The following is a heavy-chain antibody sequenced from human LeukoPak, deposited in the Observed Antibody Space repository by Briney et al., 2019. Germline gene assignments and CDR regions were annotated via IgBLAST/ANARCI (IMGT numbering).Heavy chain of an antibody. J-gene: IGHJ3*02. D-gene: IGHD3-22*01. Sequence: ASVKVSCKVSGYTLTELSMHWVRQAPGKGLEWMGGFDPEDGETIYAQKFQGRVTMTEDTSTDTAYMELSSLRSEDTAVYYCATISDYHDSTDAFDIWGQGTMVTVSS. CDR2: FDPEDGET. V-gene: IGHV1-24*01. CDR3: ATISDYHDSTDAFDI. CDR1: GYTLTELS.